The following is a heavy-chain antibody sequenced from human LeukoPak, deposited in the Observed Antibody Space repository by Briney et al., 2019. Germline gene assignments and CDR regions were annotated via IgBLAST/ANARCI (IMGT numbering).Heavy chain of an antibody. CDR3: ARGRFYFDY. CDR1: GFSLATSGMC. J-gene: IGHJ4*02. CDR2: IDWDDDK. V-gene: IGHV2-70*17. D-gene: IGHD3-16*01. Sequence: SGPSLVKPTQTLTLTCSFSGFSLATSGMCVSWIRQPPRRALEWLARIDWDDDKFYSTSLKTRLTISTDTSKNQVVLIMTNMDHVDTATYYCARGRFYFDYWGQGTLVTVSS.